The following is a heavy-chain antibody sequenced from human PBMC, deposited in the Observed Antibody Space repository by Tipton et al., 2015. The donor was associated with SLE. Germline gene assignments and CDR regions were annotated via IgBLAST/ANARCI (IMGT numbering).Heavy chain of an antibody. CDR2: ISPYNGNT. J-gene: IGHJ4*02. CDR1: GYTFTSYG. D-gene: IGHD3-10*02. Sequence: QSGPEVKKPGASVKVSCKASGYTFTSYGISWVRQAPGQGLEWVGSISPYNGNTNYAQKFQGRVTMTTDTSTNTVYMELRGLRSDDTGVYYCARVADVVILAMFDNWGRGTLVTVSS. V-gene: IGHV1-18*01. CDR3: ARVADVVILAMFDN.